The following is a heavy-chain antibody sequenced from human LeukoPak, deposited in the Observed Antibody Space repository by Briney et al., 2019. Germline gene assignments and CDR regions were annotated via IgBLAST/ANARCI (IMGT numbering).Heavy chain of an antibody. CDR1: GFTFSSYG. D-gene: IGHD3-10*01. Sequence: GGSLRLSCAASGFTFSSYGMHWVRQAPGKGLEWVAVIWYDGSNKYYADSVKGRFTISRDNSKNMLYLQMNSLRAEDTAVYYCAREAGSYYYGSGTPGPFDYWGQGTLVTVSS. J-gene: IGHJ4*02. CDR3: AREAGSYYYGSGTPGPFDY. V-gene: IGHV3-33*01. CDR2: IWYDGSNK.